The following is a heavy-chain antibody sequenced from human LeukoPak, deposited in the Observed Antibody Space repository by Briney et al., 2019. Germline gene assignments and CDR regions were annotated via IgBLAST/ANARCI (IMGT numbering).Heavy chain of an antibody. J-gene: IGHJ4*02. CDR2: INHSGST. Sequence: PSETLSLTCAVYGGSFSGYYWSWIRQPPGKGLEWIGEINHSGSTNYNPSLKSRVTISVDTSKNQFSLKLSSVTAADTAVYYCARSRRYSYLFFDYWGQGTLVTVSS. CDR3: ARSRRYSYLFFDY. V-gene: IGHV4-34*09. D-gene: IGHD5-18*01. CDR1: GGSFSGYY.